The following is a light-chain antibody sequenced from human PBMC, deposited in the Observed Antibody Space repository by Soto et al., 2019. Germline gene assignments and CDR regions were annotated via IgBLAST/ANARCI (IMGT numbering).Light chain of an antibody. CDR1: QSIDTW. J-gene: IGKJ2*01. CDR3: QQYSIYSRT. V-gene: IGKV1-5*03. CDR2: KAS. Sequence: DIQMTQSPSTLSASVGDRVTITCRASQSIDTWLAWYQQKPGKAPKILIYKASSLESGVPSRFSGSGSGTEFTLTISSLQPDDVATYYCQQYSIYSRTFGQGTKLEIK.